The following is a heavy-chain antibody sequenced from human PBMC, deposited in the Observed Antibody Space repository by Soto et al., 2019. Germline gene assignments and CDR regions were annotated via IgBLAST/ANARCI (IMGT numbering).Heavy chain of an antibody. D-gene: IGHD4-17*01. CDR3: AGANDYGDYMGDYYFDY. CDR2: IYYSGST. J-gene: IGHJ4*02. Sequence: SETLSLTCTVSGGSISSYYWSWIRQPPGKGLEWIGYIYYSGSTNYNPSLKSRVTISVDTSKNQFSLKLSSVTAADTAVYYCAGANDYGDYMGDYYFDYWGQGTLVTVSS. V-gene: IGHV4-59*01. CDR1: GGSISSYY.